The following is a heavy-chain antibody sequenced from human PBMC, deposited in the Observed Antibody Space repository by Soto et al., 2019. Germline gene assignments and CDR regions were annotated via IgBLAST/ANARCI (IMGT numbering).Heavy chain of an antibody. CDR1: GYSISSGYY. Sequence: SQTLSLTCAVSGYSISSGYYWGWIRQPPGKGLEWIGSIYHSGSTYYNPSLKSRVTISVDTSKNQFSLKLSSVTAADTAVYYCAREDYDILTGYSLYGMDVWGQGTTVTVSS. J-gene: IGHJ6*02. V-gene: IGHV4-38-2*02. CDR2: IYHSGST. CDR3: AREDYDILTGYSLYGMDV. D-gene: IGHD3-9*01.